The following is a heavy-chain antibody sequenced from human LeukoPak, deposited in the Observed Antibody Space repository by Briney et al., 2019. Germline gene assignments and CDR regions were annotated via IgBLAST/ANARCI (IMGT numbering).Heavy chain of an antibody. D-gene: IGHD5-18*01. J-gene: IGHJ4*02. Sequence: GGSLRLSCAASGFTVSSNYMSWVRQAPGKGLEWVSVIYSGGSTYYADSVKGRFTISRDNSKNTLFLQMNSLRAEDTAVYYCATDGLGYSYHYYFDYWGQGTLVTVSS. CDR3: ATDGLGYSYHYYFDY. CDR2: IYSGGST. V-gene: IGHV3-53*05. CDR1: GFTVSSNY.